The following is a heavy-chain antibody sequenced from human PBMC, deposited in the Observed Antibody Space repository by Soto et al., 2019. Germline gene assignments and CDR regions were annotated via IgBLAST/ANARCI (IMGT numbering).Heavy chain of an antibody. CDR1: GGSISSGGYF. CDR2: VYNIGST. Sequence: QVQLQESGPGLVEPSQTLSLTCTVSGGSISSGGYFWSWIRQPPGKGLEWIGHVYNIGSTYSNPSLTGRVTISVDTSKNQFFLRLSFVAAADRAVYYCARGPAGDKVDYWGQGTLVTVSS. D-gene: IGHD7-27*01. V-gene: IGHV4-30-4*01. J-gene: IGHJ4*02. CDR3: ARGPAGDKVDY.